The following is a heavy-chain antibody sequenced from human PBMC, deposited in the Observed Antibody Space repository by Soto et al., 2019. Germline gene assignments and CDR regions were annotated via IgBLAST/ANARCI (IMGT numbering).Heavy chain of an antibody. Sequence: SGGSLRLSCAASGFTFSSYSMNWVRQAPGKGLEWVSSISSSSSYIYYADSVKGRFTISRDNAKNSLYLQMNSLRAEDTAVYYCARTLDNEFWSGYAYYYGMDVWGQGTTVTVSS. CDR2: ISSSSSYI. V-gene: IGHV3-21*01. J-gene: IGHJ6*01. CDR1: GFTFSSYS. D-gene: IGHD3-3*01. CDR3: ARTLDNEFWSGYAYYYGMDV.